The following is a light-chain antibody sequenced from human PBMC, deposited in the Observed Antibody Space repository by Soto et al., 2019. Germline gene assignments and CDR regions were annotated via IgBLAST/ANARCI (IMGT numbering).Light chain of an antibody. CDR3: SSFTSINTAI. V-gene: IGLV2-14*01. Sequence: QSALTQPASVSGSPGQSITISCTGTSSDVGGYNYVSWYQQHPGKAPKLIIYDVTNRPSGVSTRFSGSKSGNTASLTISGLQAEDEANYYCSSFTSINTAIFGGGPKLTVL. CDR2: DVT. CDR1: SSDVGGYNY. J-gene: IGLJ2*01.